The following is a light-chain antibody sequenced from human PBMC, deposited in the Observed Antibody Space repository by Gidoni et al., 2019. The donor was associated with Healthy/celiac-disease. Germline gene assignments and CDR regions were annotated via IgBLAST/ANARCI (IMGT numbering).Light chain of an antibody. Sequence: DILMTQSPSTLSASVGDRVTITCRASQSISSWLAWYQQKPGKAPKLLIYKASSLESGVPSRFSGSGSGTEFTLTISSLQPDDFATYYCQQYNSYSQYTFGQGTKLEIK. J-gene: IGKJ2*01. CDR3: QQYNSYSQYT. CDR2: KAS. V-gene: IGKV1-5*03. CDR1: QSISSW.